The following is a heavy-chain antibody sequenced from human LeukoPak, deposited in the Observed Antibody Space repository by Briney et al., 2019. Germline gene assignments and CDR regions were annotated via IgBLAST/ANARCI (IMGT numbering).Heavy chain of an antibody. CDR2: IYYSGRT. Sequence: PSETLSLTCTVSGGSISDYYWNWMRQPPGKGLEWIGYIYYSGRTNYNPSLKSRVSISVDTSKNQFSLKLSSVTAADTAVYYCARHYLGGNYPDYFNHWGQGTLVTVSS. D-gene: IGHD1-26*01. J-gene: IGHJ4*02. CDR1: GGSISDYY. V-gene: IGHV4-59*01. CDR3: ARHYLGGNYPDYFNH.